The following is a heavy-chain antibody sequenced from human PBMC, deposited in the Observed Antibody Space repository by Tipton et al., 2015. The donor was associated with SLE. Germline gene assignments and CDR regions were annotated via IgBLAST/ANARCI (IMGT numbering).Heavy chain of an antibody. V-gene: IGHV4-59*02. CDR2: VYYSGGT. J-gene: IGHJ5*02. CDR1: GDSVTSYF. CDR3: AREPAASGWFDP. Sequence: TLSLTCTVSGDSVTSYFWSWIRQPPGKGLEWIGYVYYSGGTSYNPSLKSRVTISIDTYRNQFFLKLNSVTAADTAVYYCAREPAASGWFDPWGQGVLVTVSS. D-gene: IGHD2-2*01.